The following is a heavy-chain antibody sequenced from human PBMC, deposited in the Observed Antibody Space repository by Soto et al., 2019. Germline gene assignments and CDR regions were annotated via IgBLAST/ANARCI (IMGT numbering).Heavy chain of an antibody. J-gene: IGHJ4*02. Sequence: PSETLSLTCTVSGGSISSGDYYWSWIRQPPGKGLEWIGYIYYSGSTYYNPSLKSRVTISVDTSKNQFSLKLSSVTAADTAVYYCAGFSSWWAYFDYWGQGTLVTVSS. V-gene: IGHV4-30-4*02. CDR2: IYYSGST. D-gene: IGHD6-13*01. CDR1: GGSISSGDYY. CDR3: AGFSSWWAYFDY.